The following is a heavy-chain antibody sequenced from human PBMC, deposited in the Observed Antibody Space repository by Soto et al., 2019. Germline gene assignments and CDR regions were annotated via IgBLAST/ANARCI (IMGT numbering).Heavy chain of an antibody. CDR3: ARVKRTLGIAAAYYYGMDV. CDR2: IYHSGST. V-gene: IGHV4-30-2*01. D-gene: IGHD6-13*01. J-gene: IGHJ6*02. Sequence: TLSLTCTVSGGSISSGGYSWSWIRQPPGKGLEWIGYIYHSGSTYYNPSLKSRVTISVDTSISTAYMELSRLRSDDTAVYYCARVKRTLGIAAAYYYGMDVWRQGNTVTVSS. CDR1: GGSISSGGYS.